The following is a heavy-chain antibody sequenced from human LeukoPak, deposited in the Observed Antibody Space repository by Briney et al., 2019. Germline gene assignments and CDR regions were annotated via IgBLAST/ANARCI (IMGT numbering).Heavy chain of an antibody. J-gene: IGHJ6*02. V-gene: IGHV4-34*01. CDR2: INHSGST. CDR3: ASGQYYYGSGSFYYYGMDV. CDR1: GGSFSGYY. D-gene: IGHD3-10*01. Sequence: PSETLSLTCAVYGGSFSGYYWSWIRQPPGKGLEWIGEINHSGSTNYNPSLKSRVTISVDTSKNQFSLKLSSVTAADTAVYYCASGQYYYGSGSFYYYGMDVWGQGTTVTVSS.